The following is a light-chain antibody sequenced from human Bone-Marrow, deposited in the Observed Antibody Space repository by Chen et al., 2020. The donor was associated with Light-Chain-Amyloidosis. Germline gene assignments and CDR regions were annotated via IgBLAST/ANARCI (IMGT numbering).Light chain of an antibody. J-gene: IGLJ3*02. V-gene: IGLV3-21*02. Sequence: YVLTQPSSVSVPPGQTATIACGGNNIGSTSVHWYQQPPGQAPLLVVYDDSDRPSGIPERLSGSNSGNTATLTISGVEAGDEADYYCQVWDRSSDRPVFGGGTKLTVL. CDR2: DDS. CDR3: QVWDRSSDRPV. CDR1: NIGSTS.